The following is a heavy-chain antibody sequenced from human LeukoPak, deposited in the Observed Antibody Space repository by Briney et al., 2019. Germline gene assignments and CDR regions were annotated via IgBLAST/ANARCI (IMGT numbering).Heavy chain of an antibody. CDR2: INHSGST. CDR1: GGSFSGYY. CDR3: ARGTYKNMVRGVSHYYFDY. V-gene: IGHV4-34*01. Sequence: SETLSLTCAVYGGSFSGYYWSWIRQPPGKGLEWIGEINHSGSTNYNPSLKSRVTISVDTSKNKFSLKLSSVTAADTAVYYCARGTYKNMVRGVSHYYFDYWGQGTLVTVSS. J-gene: IGHJ4*02. D-gene: IGHD3-10*01.